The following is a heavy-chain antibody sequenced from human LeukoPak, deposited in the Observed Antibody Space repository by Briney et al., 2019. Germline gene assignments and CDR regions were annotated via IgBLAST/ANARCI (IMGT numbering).Heavy chain of an antibody. D-gene: IGHD6-19*01. J-gene: IGHJ4*02. CDR2: TYYTAKWYN. CDR1: GDTVSSKNGA. Sequence: SQSLSVTSVDSGDTVSSKNGAWNSIRQSPSRGLEWQGWTYYTAKWYNDYAKSKDKSKNQYYLHLNSVTADDTAVYYCARDFGTTGWHTFDYWGQGTLVTVSS. V-gene: IGHV6-1*01. CDR3: ARDFGTTGWHTFDY.